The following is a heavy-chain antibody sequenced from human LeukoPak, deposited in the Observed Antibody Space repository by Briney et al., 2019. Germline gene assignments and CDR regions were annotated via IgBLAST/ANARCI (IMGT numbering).Heavy chain of an antibody. D-gene: IGHD3-10*01. CDR3: ARSMVRGVIGGVDY. Sequence: PGGSLRLSCAASGFTFSSYWMNWARQAPGKGLEWVASINHNGNVNYYVDSVKGRFTISRDNSKNTLFLQMNSLRAEDTAVYYCARSMVRGVIGGVDYWGQGTLVTVSS. J-gene: IGHJ4*02. CDR1: GFTFSSYW. CDR2: INHNGNVN. V-gene: IGHV3-7*03.